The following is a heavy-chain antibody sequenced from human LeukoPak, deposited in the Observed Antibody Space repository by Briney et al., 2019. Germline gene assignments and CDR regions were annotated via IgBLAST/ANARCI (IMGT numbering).Heavy chain of an antibody. Sequence: TPSETLSLTCAVYGGSFSGYYWSWIRQPPGKGLEWIGEINHSGSTNYNPSLKSRVTISVDTSKNQFSLKLSSVTAADTAVYYCARTIAARPAYFDYWGQGTLVTVSS. D-gene: IGHD6-6*01. J-gene: IGHJ4*02. V-gene: IGHV4-34*01. CDR1: GGSFSGYY. CDR3: ARTIAARPAYFDY. CDR2: INHSGST.